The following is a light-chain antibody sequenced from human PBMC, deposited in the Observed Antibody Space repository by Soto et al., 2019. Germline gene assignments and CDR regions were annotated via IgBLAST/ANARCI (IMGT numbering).Light chain of an antibody. J-gene: IGLJ3*02. Sequence: QSVLTQPPSACGTPGQRVTISCSGSSSNIGSNAVSWYQHFPGTAPKVLIYSDDQRPSGVPDRFSGSKSGTSASLAISGLQAEDEADYFCAAWGDSLNTWVFGGGTKLTVL. CDR3: AAWGDSLNTWV. V-gene: IGLV1-44*01. CDR2: SDD. CDR1: SSNIGSNA.